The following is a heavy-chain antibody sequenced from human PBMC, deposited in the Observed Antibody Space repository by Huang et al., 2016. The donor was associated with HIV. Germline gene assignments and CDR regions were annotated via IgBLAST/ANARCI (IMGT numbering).Heavy chain of an antibody. CDR1: GGSISSSSNY. V-gene: IGHV4-39*01. CDR2: IYSRWST. J-gene: IGHJ3*01. CDR3: GGDLGGSGAFDF. D-gene: IGHD3-10*01. Sequence: QLQLQESGPGLVKPSETLTLTCTVSGGSISSSSNYWGWIRQPPGKGLGWIGSIYSRWSTCYNPSLKSRVTIYVDTSKNQLSLRLRSVTAADTAVYYCGGDLGGSGAFDFWGQGTMVTVSS.